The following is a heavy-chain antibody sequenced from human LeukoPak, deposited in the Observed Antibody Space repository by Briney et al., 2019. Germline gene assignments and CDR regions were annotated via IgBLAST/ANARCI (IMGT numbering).Heavy chain of an antibody. CDR2: ISWNSGSI. V-gene: IGHV3-9*01. CDR1: GFTFDDYA. Sequence: GRSLRLSCAASGFTFDDYAMHWVRHAPGRGLEWVSGISWNSGSIGYADSVKGRFTISRDNAKNSLYLQMNSLRAEDTALYYCAKGMYSSGWYDYYYYGMDVWGQGTTVTVSS. D-gene: IGHD6-19*01. CDR3: AKGMYSSGWYDYYYYGMDV. J-gene: IGHJ6*02.